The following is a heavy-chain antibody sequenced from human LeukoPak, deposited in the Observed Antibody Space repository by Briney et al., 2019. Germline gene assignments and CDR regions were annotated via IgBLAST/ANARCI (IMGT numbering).Heavy chain of an antibody. D-gene: IGHD2-8*01. V-gene: IGHV3-30*02. Sequence: GGSLRLSCAASGFTFSSHGMHWVRQAPGKGLEWVAFIRYDGSNKYYADSVKGRFTISRDNAKNTLYLQMNTLRAEDTAVYYCTSLGEPDIVLMVYPEDYWGQGTLVTVSS. CDR3: TSLGEPDIVLMVYPEDY. CDR2: IRYDGSNK. CDR1: GFTFSSHG. J-gene: IGHJ4*02.